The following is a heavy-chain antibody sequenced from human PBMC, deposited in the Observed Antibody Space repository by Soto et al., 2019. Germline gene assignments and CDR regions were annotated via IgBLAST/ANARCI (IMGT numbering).Heavy chain of an antibody. D-gene: IGHD6-19*01. V-gene: IGHV3-23*01. Sequence: GGSLRLSCAASGFPFVENAMSWVRQAPGKGLELVSGISDSGATTYYADSVRGRFTISRDNSKNTLYLQMKSLRAEDSASYYCAKEDTSSGSLDYWGQGALVTVSS. CDR1: GFPFVENA. CDR3: AKEDTSSGSLDY. J-gene: IGHJ4*02. CDR2: ISDSGATT.